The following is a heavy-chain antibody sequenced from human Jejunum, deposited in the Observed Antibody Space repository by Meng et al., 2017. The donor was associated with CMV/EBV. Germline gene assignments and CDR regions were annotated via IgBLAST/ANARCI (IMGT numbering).Heavy chain of an antibody. D-gene: IGHD5-18*01. CDR3: ARGGWRFSFGSFDY. CDR2: IGSSGRTI. J-gene: IGHJ4*02. CDR1: GFTFSSYA. Sequence: SGFTFSSYAMNWVRKAPGKGLEWVSYIGSSGRTIYFADSVRGRFTISRDNAKNSLYLQMNSLTGEDTAMYYCARGGWRFSFGSFDYWGQGALVTVSS. V-gene: IGHV3-48*04.